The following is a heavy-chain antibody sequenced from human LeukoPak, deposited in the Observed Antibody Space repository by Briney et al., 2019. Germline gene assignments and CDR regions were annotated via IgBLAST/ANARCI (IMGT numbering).Heavy chain of an antibody. D-gene: IGHD3-22*01. V-gene: IGHV3-48*04. Sequence: GGSLRLSCAASGFTFSSYGMHWVRQAPGKGLEWVSYISSSGSTIYYADSVKGRFTISRDNAKNSLYLQMNSLRAEDTAVYYCARGSDSSGYFFDYWGQGTLVTVSS. CDR1: GFTFSSYG. J-gene: IGHJ4*02. CDR2: ISSSGSTI. CDR3: ARGSDSSGYFFDY.